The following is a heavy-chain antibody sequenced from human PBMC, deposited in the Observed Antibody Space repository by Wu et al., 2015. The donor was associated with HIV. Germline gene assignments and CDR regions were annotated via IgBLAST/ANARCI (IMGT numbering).Heavy chain of an antibody. CDR2: IIPIFGTA. D-gene: IGHD3-9*01. CDR3: AREEDILTASGYYYYGMDV. Sequence: QVQLIQSGAEVKKPGSSVKVSCKASGGTFSSYAISWVRQAPGQGLEWMGRIIPIFGTANYAQKFQGRVTITADESTSTAYMELSSLRSEDTAVYYCAREEDILTASGYYYYGMDVWGRRDRRSPSP. J-gene: IGHJ6*02. V-gene: IGHV1-69*18. CDR1: GGTFSSYA.